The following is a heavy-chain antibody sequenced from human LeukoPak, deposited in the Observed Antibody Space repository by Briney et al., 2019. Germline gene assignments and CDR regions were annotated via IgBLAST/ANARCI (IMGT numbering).Heavy chain of an antibody. J-gene: IGHJ4*02. D-gene: IGHD1-26*01. CDR1: GYAFTNYG. V-gene: IGHV1-18*01. CDR2: ISTYNANT. CDR3: ARDEGHSGSYFLGY. Sequence: GASVKVACKASGYAFTNYGISWVRQAPGQGLEWMGWISTYNANTHYAQKVQGRVTMTTDTSTNTVYMELRSLGSDDTAVYYCARDEGHSGSYFLGYWGQGTLVTVSS.